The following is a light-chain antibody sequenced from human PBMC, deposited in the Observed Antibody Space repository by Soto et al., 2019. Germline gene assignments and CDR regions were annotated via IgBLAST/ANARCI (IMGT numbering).Light chain of an antibody. CDR2: GAS. CDR3: HQYSNWPSGT. J-gene: IGKJ3*01. Sequence: EIVMTQSPVTLSLSPGERATLSCRASQSVSSNLAWYQQKRGQGPRLRIYGASTRASGIPARFSGSGSGTEFTLTISSLQSEDFAVYFCHQYSNWPSGTFGPGTTVDIK. CDR1: QSVSSN. V-gene: IGKV3D-15*01.